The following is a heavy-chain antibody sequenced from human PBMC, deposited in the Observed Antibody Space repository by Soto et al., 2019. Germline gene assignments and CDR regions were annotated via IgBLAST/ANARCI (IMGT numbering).Heavy chain of an antibody. Sequence: SVKVSCKASGGTFSNSAISWVRQAPGQGLEWMGGIMPIFRTPDYAQKFQGRVTITADESTSTAYMELSGLRSDDTAVYYCARDKDRAQIGGNYYYILDVWGQGTTVTVSS. CDR2: IMPIFRTP. J-gene: IGHJ6*02. CDR3: ARDKDRAQIGGNYYYILDV. CDR1: GGTFSNSA. V-gene: IGHV1-69*13.